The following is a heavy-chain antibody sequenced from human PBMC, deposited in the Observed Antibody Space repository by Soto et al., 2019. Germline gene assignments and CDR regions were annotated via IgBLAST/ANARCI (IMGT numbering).Heavy chain of an antibody. Sequence: QVQLQESGPGLVKPSQTLSLTCTVSGGSISSGGYYWSWIRQHPGKGLEWIGYIYYSGSTYYNPSLTSRVTISVDTSKNQFSLKLSSVTAADTAVYYCARVRSSSGWHSGVDYWGQGTLVTVSS. CDR2: IYYSGST. V-gene: IGHV4-31*03. CDR1: GGSISSGGYY. D-gene: IGHD6-19*01. CDR3: ARVRSSSGWHSGVDY. J-gene: IGHJ4*02.